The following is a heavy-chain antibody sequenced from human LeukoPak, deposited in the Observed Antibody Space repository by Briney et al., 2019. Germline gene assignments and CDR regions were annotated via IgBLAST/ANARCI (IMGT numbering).Heavy chain of an antibody. CDR2: ISWNSGSI. CDR3: AKATFDY. J-gene: IGHJ4*02. V-gene: IGHV3-9*01. CDR1: GFTFDDYA. Sequence: GGSLRLSCAASGFTFDDYAMHWVRQAPGEGLEWVSGISWNSGSIGYADSVKGRFTISRDNAKNSLYLQMNSLRAEDTALYYCAKATFDYWGQGTLVTVSS.